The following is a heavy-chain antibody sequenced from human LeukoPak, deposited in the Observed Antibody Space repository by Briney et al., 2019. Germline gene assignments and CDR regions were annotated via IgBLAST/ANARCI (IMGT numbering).Heavy chain of an antibody. CDR3: AKDRDSYGYGSGSYYNGVFDY. D-gene: IGHD3-10*01. Sequence: GGSLRLSCAASGFTFSSYGMSWVRQAPGKGLEWVSAISGSGGSTYYADSVKGRFTISRDNSKNTLYLQVNSLRAEDTAVYYCAKDRDSYGYGSGSYYNGVFDYWGQGTLVTVSS. V-gene: IGHV3-23*01. J-gene: IGHJ4*02. CDR1: GFTFSSYG. CDR2: ISGSGGST.